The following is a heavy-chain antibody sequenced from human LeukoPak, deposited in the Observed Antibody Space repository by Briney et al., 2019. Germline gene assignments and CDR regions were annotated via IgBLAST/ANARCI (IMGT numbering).Heavy chain of an antibody. CDR1: EFSFIRYW. V-gene: IGHV3-7*01. Sequence: PGRSLRLSCAGSEFSFIRYWMAWVRQAPGKGLEWVASINQDVSRIHYVDSVKGRFTISRDNAKNSLFLQMNSLRVEDTAVYYCARLKDDVTKFDYSGHGTLVTVSS. CDR2: INQDVSRI. D-gene: IGHD2-8*01. J-gene: IGHJ4*01. CDR3: ARLKDDVTKFDY.